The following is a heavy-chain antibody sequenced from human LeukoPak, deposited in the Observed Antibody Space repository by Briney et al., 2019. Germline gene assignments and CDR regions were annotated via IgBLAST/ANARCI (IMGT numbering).Heavy chain of an antibody. CDR2: VYYSG. Sequence: SETLSLTCTVSGGSISSSTAYWGWIRQPPGKGLEWIGSVYYSGRSRLTISVDASKNQFSLELSSVTAADTAVYYCARHSMVYRAIDCWGQGTLVTVSS. J-gene: IGHJ4*02. CDR1: GGSISSSTAY. D-gene: IGHD2-8*01. V-gene: IGHV4-39*07. CDR3: ARHSMVYRAIDC.